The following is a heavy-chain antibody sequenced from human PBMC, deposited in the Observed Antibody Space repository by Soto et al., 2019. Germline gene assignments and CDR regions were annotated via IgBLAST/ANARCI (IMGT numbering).Heavy chain of an antibody. CDR2: MKSSGAT. CDR1: GFTFVDYA. J-gene: IGHJ4*02. D-gene: IGHD5-12*01. CDR3: ARDGSGYGSFDH. V-gene: IGHV3-23*01. Sequence: GGSLRLSCAASGFTFVDYAMTWVRQAPGKGLEWVSRMKSSGATYYADSVKGRFAISRDNPKSTLYLQMNSLTTDDTAVYYCARDGSGYGSFDHWGQGTLVTVSS.